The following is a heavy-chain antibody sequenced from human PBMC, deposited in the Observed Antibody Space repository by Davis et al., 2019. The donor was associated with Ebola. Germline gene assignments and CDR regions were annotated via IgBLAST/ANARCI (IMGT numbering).Heavy chain of an antibody. CDR2: INHSGST. D-gene: IGHD3-22*01. J-gene: IGHJ4*02. V-gene: IGHV4-34*01. CDR3: ARGSGYSRFDY. CDR1: GGSFSGYY. Sequence: MPSETLSLTCAVYGGSFSGYYWSWIRQPPGKGLEWIGEINHSGSTNYNPSLKSRVTISVDTSKNQFSLKLSSVTAADTAVYYCARGSGYSRFDYWGQGTLVTVSS.